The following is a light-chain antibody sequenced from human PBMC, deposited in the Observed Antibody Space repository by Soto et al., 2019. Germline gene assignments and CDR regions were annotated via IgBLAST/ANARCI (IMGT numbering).Light chain of an antibody. J-gene: IGKJ1*01. V-gene: IGKV1-8*01. Sequence: AIRMTQSPSSLSASTGDRVTITCRASQGISSYLAWYQQKPGKAPKLLIYAASNLQSGVPSRFSGSGSGTDFTLTLSCLQSEDFATYYCQQHYSYPPTFGEGTKVEVK. CDR2: AAS. CDR3: QQHYSYPPT. CDR1: QGISSY.